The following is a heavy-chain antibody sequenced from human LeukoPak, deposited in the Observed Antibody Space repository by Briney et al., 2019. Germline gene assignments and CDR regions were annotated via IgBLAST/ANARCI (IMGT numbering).Heavy chain of an antibody. Sequence: ASVKVSCKASGYTFTGYYMHWVRQAPGQGLEWMGWINPNSGGTNYAQKFQDRVTMTRDTSISTAYMELSRLRSDDTAVYYCARDRWFGEPAATFVDVWGQGTTVTVSS. D-gene: IGHD3-10*01. CDR2: INPNSGGT. CDR3: ARDRWFGEPAATFVDV. J-gene: IGHJ6*02. V-gene: IGHV1-2*02. CDR1: GYTFTGYY.